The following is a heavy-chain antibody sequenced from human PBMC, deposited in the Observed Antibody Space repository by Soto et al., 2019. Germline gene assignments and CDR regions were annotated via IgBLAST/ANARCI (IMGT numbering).Heavy chain of an antibody. CDR3: ASAGSEYYFDS. V-gene: IGHV4-31*11. D-gene: IGHD1-26*01. CDR1: GGSINTGGYY. CDR2: MYYSGST. J-gene: IGHJ4*02. Sequence: SETLSLTCAVSGGSINTGGYYWSWTRQRPGEGLEWIGYMYYSGSTYYNPSLKSRVTISVDTSKNHFSLKLGSVTAADTTIYYCASAGSEYYFDSWGQGTLVTVSS.